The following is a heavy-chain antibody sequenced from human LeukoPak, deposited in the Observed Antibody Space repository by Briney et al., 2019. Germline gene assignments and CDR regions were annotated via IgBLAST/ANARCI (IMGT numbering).Heavy chain of an antibody. Sequence: SETLSLTCTVSGGSISSYYWSWIRQPPGKGLEWIGYIYYSGSTNYNPSLKSRVTISVDTSKNQFSLKLSSVTAADTAVYYCARDKSHYYASGSYYSDAFDIWGQGTMVTVSS. D-gene: IGHD3-10*01. CDR2: IYYSGST. V-gene: IGHV4-59*01. CDR1: GGSISSYY. J-gene: IGHJ3*02. CDR3: ARDKSHYYASGSYYSDAFDI.